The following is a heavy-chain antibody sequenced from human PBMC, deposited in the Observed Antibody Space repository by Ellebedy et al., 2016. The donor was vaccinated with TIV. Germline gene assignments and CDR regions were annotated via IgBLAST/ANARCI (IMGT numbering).Heavy chain of an antibody. Sequence: HTGGSLRLSCAASGFTFTSYWMVWVRQAPGKGLVWVSHINVDGSTTTYADSVEGRFTISRDNAKNTLYLHVNSLRVEDTAVYFCARRNPSGYDPFSDYWGQGTLVAVSS. J-gene: IGHJ4*02. CDR1: GFTFTSYW. CDR3: ARRNPSGYDPFSDY. V-gene: IGHV3-74*01. CDR2: INVDGSTT. D-gene: IGHD5-12*01.